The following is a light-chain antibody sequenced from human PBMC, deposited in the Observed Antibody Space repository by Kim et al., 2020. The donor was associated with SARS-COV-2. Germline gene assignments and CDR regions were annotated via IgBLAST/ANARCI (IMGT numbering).Light chain of an antibody. V-gene: IGLV3-21*04. CDR1: NIGGKN. J-gene: IGLJ3*02. CDR2: YDT. Sequence: SYELTQPPSVSVAPGETARIPCGEDNIGGKNVHWYQQKPGQAPVLVIYYDTDRPSGIPERFSGSNSGNAATLTLSRVEAGDEADYYCQVWDSASDHWVFG. CDR3: QVWDSASDHWV.